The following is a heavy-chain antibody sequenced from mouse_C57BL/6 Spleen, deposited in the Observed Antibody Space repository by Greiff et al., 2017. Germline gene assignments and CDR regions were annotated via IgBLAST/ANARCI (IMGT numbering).Heavy chain of an antibody. Sequence: QVQLQQPGAELVKPGASVKVSCKASGYTFTSYWMHWVKQRPGQGLEWIGRIHPSDSDTNYNQKFKGKATLTVDKSSSTAYMQLSSRTYEDSAVYYCARKRSQDYFDYWGQGTTLTVSS. CDR1: GYTFTSYW. J-gene: IGHJ2*01. V-gene: IGHV1-74*01. CDR2: IHPSDSDT. CDR3: ARKRSQDYFDY.